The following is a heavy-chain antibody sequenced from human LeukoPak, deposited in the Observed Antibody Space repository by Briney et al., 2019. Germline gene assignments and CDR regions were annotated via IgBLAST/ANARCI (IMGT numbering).Heavy chain of an antibody. CDR3: ARDHYYDSGSYYYDSYLDY. J-gene: IGHJ4*02. CDR1: GGSISSYY. D-gene: IGHD3-10*01. Sequence: SETLSLTCTVSGGSISSYYWSWIRQPPGKGLEWIGYIYYSGSTNYNPSLKSRLTISVDTSKNQFSLKLSSVTAADTAVYYCARDHYYDSGSYYYDSYLDYWGQGTLVTVSS. CDR2: IYYSGST. V-gene: IGHV4-59*01.